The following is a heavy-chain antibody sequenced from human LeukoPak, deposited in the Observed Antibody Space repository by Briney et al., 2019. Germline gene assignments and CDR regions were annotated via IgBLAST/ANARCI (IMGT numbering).Heavy chain of an antibody. CDR1: QFTFSSYS. CDR2: IGSSSTSI. D-gene: IGHD7-27*01. V-gene: IGHV3-21*01. CDR3: ARELPGEAFDV. Sequence: PGGSLRLSCAASQFTFSSYSMNWVRQAPGKGLEWVSSIGSSSTSIYYADSVKGRFTISRDNAKNSLYLQMNSLRAKDTAIYYCARELPGEAFDVWGQGTMVTVSS. J-gene: IGHJ3*01.